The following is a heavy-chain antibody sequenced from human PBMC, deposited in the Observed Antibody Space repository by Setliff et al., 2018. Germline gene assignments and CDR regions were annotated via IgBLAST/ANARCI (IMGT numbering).Heavy chain of an antibody. Sequence: PGGSLRLSCAASGFTFSSYRMHWVRQAPGKGLEWVAVIWDDGGNKYHADSVKGRFTISRDNSKNTLYLQMNSLRPEDTAVYYCARTCSGSGCYAGLESWGQGT. V-gene: IGHV3-33*08. CDR2: IWDDGGNK. CDR1: GFTFSSYR. D-gene: IGHD2-15*01. J-gene: IGHJ4*02. CDR3: ARTCSGSGCYAGLES.